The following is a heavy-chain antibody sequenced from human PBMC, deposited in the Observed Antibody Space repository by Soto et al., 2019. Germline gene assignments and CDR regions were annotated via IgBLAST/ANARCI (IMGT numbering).Heavy chain of an antibody. D-gene: IGHD7-27*01. CDR3: ARVGTSYARRGLDV. J-gene: IGHJ6*02. CDR2: IYYSGST. V-gene: IGHV4-31*03. Sequence: PSETLSLTCNVSGGAIDSGGYYWCWIRQHPGKGLEWIGYIYYSGSTYYNPSLKSRVSISIDTSKNQFSLELISVTAADTAVYYCARVGTSYARRGLDVWGQGTVVTVSS. CDR1: GGAIDSGGYY.